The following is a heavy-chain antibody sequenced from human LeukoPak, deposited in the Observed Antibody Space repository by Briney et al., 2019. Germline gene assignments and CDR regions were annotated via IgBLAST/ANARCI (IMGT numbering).Heavy chain of an antibody. CDR3: ARGSARETGYGDMLTGVSY. CDR1: GYPFTGYY. Sequence: ASVKVSCKASGYPFTGYYLHWVRQAPGQGLEWMGWINPNSGFTNFAQKFQGRVTMTRDTSISTAYMELSRLRSDDTAVYYCARGSARETGYGDMLTGVSYWGQGTLVTVSS. CDR2: INPNSGFT. J-gene: IGHJ4*02. D-gene: IGHD3-9*01. V-gene: IGHV1-2*02.